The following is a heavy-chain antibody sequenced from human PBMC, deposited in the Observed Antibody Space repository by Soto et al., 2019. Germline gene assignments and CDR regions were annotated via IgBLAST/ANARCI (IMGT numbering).Heavy chain of an antibody. Sequence: EVQLLESGGGLVQPGGSLRLYCAASGFTFSSYAMSWVRQAPGKGLEWVSAISGSGGSTYYADSVKGRFTISRDNSKNTLYLQMNSLSAEDTAVYYCAKPYGDYGDYFDYWGQGTLVTVSS. D-gene: IGHD4-17*01. CDR1: GFTFSSYA. V-gene: IGHV3-23*01. J-gene: IGHJ4*02. CDR2: ISGSGGST. CDR3: AKPYGDYGDYFDY.